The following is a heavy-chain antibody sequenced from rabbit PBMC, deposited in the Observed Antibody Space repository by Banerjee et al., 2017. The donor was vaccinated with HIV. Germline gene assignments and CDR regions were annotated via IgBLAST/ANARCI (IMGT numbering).Heavy chain of an antibody. Sequence: QSLEESGGDLVQPEGSLTLTCKASGFSFSDKAVMCWVRQAPGKGLEWIACINTITGKSVYASWAKGRFIMSRTSSTTVTLQMTSLTAADTATYFCARDAGTSFSTYGMDLWGPGTLVTVS. D-gene: IGHD8-1*01. CDR3: ARDAGTSFSTYGMDL. CDR1: GFSFSDKAV. J-gene: IGHJ6*01. CDR2: INTITGKS. V-gene: IGHV1S40*01.